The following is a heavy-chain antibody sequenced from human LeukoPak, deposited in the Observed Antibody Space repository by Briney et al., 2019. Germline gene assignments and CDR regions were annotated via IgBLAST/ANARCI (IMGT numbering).Heavy chain of an antibody. CDR1: GYCFTRYW. D-gene: IGHD6-6*01. Sequence: ESLKISCKGSGYCFTRYWIGWVRQMPGNGLEWMGIIYPGDSDTRYSPSFQGQVTISADKSISTAYLQWSSLKASDTAMYYCARQYSSSFSYCDYWGQGTLVPVSS. CDR3: ARQYSSSFSYCDY. CDR2: IYPGDSDT. J-gene: IGHJ4*02. V-gene: IGHV5-51*01.